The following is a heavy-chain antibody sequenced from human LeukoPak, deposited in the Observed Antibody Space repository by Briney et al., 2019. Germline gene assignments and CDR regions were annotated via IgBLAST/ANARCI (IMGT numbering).Heavy chain of an antibody. Sequence: SGPTLVKPTQTLTLTCTFSGFSLSTSGVGVGWIRQPPGKALEWLALIYWDDDKRYSPSLKSRLTITKDTSKNQVVLTMTNMDPVDTATYYCALTGAAAERFDYWGQGTLVTVSS. J-gene: IGHJ4*02. CDR3: ALTGAAAERFDY. CDR2: IYWDDDK. V-gene: IGHV2-5*02. CDR1: GFSLSTSGVG. D-gene: IGHD6-13*01.